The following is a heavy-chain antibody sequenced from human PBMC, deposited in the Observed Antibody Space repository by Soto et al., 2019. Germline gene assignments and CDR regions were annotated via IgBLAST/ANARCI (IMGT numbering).Heavy chain of an antibody. CDR3: ARRLDGSAYYLRD. D-gene: IGHD3-22*01. CDR1: GYSFTSYW. CDR2: IYPGDSDT. V-gene: IGHV5-51*03. Sequence: EVQLVQSGAEVKKPGESLKISCKGSGYSFTSYWIAWVRQMPGKGLEWMGIIYPGDSDTRYSPSFQGQVTISADVSTRTAYLQWSSLRATDTAIYYCARRLDGSAYYLRDWGQGTLVTVSS. J-gene: IGHJ4*02.